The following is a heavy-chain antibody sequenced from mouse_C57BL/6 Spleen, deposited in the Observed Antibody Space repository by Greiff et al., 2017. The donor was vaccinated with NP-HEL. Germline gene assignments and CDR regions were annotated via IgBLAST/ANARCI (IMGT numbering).Heavy chain of an antibody. CDR2: IWSGGST. Sequence: QVQLKQSGPGLVQPSQCLSITCTVSGFSLTSYGVHWVRQSPGKGLEWLGVIWSGGSTAYNAAFMYRLSIIKDNSKSQVFFKMNSLQADDTALYCGAKMGITTGRYFDVWGTGTTVTVAS. CDR3: AKMGITTGRYFDV. J-gene: IGHJ1*03. CDR1: GFSLTSYG. D-gene: IGHD2-4*01. V-gene: IGHV2-5*01.